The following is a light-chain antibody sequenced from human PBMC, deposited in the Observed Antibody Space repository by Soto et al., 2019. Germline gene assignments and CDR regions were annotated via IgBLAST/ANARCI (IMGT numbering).Light chain of an antibody. J-gene: IGKJ1*01. V-gene: IGKV1-5*03. Sequence: MTQSPATLSVSPGERATLSCRASQSISSNLAWYQQKPGKAPKLLIYKASSLESGVPSRLSGSGSGTEFTLSISSLQPDDFATYYCQQYNSYSTFGQGTKVDIK. CDR1: QSISSN. CDR3: QQYNSYST. CDR2: KAS.